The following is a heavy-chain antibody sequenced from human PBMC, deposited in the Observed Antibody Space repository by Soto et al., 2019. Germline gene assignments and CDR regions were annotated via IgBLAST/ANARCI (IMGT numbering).Heavy chain of an antibody. CDR3: ARDYSSYGPFDY. CDR2: ISSSSSTI. J-gene: IGHJ4*02. CDR1: GFNVSRNH. V-gene: IGHV3-48*01. D-gene: IGHD5-18*01. Sequence: GGSLRLSCAASGFNVSRNHMSWVRQAPGKGLERVSYISSSSSTIYYADSVKGRFTISRDNAKNSLYLQMNSLRAEDTAVYYCARDYSSYGPFDYWGQGTLVTVSS.